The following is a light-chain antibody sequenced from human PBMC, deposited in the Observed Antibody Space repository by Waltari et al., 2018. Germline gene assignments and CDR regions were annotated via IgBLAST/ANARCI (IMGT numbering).Light chain of an antibody. V-gene: IGKV3D-15*01. CDR3: QQYNNGRT. CDR2: GAS. CDR1: QSVSSD. Sequence: EIVMTQSPATLSVSPGERANLSCRASQSVSSDLAWFQQKPGQAPSLLIYGASSRSPGIPARFSGGGSGTEFTLTSSSLQSEDFAVYYCQQYNNGRTFGQGTKVDIK. J-gene: IGKJ1*01.